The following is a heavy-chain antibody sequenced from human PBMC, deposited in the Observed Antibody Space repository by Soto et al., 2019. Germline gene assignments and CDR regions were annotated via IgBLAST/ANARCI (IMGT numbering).Heavy chain of an antibody. Sequence: SETLSLTCAVYGGSFSGYYWSWIRQPPGKGLEWIGEINHSGSTNYNPSLKSRVTISVDTSKNQFSLKLSSVTAADTAVYYCARGGIVVVPDAFGANWFDPWGQGTLVTVSS. CDR3: ARGGIVVVPDAFGANWFDP. V-gene: IGHV4-34*01. D-gene: IGHD2-2*01. CDR1: GGSFSGYY. CDR2: INHSGST. J-gene: IGHJ5*02.